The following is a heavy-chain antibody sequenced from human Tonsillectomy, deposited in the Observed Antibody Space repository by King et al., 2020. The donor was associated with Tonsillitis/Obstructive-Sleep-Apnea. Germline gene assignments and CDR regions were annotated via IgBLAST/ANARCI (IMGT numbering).Heavy chain of an antibody. J-gene: IGHJ3*02. V-gene: IGHV3-23*04. CDR3: AKASSWSETVRDEDAFHI. Sequence: VQLVESGGGLVQPGGSLRLSCAASGFTFSSYAMSWVRQAPGKGLEWVSSISGSGGSTYYGDSVRGRFTISRDNSKNTLWLQMNSLTAEDTAVYYCAKASSWSETVRDEDAFHIWGQGTMVTVSS. CDR2: ISGSGGST. D-gene: IGHD6-13*01. CDR1: GFTFSSYA.